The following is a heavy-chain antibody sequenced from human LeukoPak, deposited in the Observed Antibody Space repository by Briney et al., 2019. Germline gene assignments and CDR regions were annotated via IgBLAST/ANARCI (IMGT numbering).Heavy chain of an antibody. CDR2: ISAYNGDT. CDR3: ARDKGKWEHWRYFDY. V-gene: IGHV1-18*01. J-gene: IGHJ4*02. D-gene: IGHD1-26*01. CDR1: GYTFISYG. Sequence: GASVTVSCKASGYTFISYGISWVRQAPEQGVEWMGWISAYNGDTNYAQSLQGRVTMTTETSTNTAYMELRSLRSDDTALYFCARDKGKWEHWRYFDYWGQGTLVTVSS.